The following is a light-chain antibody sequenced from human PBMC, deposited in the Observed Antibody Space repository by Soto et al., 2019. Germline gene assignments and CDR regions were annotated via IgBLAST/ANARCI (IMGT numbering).Light chain of an antibody. CDR1: QSISSW. V-gene: IGKV1-5*03. CDR3: QQYNSYWT. J-gene: IGKJ1*01. Sequence: DIQMTQSPSTLSASVGDRVTITCRASQSISSWLAWYQQKLGKAPKLLLYKASSLESGVPSRFSGSGSGTEFTLTISSLQPDDFTTYYCQQYNSYWTFGQGTKVDIK. CDR2: KAS.